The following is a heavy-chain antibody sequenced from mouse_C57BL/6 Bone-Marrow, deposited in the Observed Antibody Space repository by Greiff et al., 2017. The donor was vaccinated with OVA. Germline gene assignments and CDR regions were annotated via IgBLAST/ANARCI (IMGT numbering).Heavy chain of an antibody. J-gene: IGHJ3*01. CDR3: TRSVYYDYDGGFAY. CDR1: GYTFTSYD. Sequence: VQLQQSGPELVKPGASVKLSCKASGYTFTSYDINWVKQRPGKGLEWIGWIYTRDGSTKYNEKFKGNATLTVDTSSSTAYMELHSLTSEDSSVYFGTRSVYYDYDGGFAYWGQGTLVTVSA. CDR2: IYTRDGST. V-gene: IGHV1-85*01. D-gene: IGHD2-4*01.